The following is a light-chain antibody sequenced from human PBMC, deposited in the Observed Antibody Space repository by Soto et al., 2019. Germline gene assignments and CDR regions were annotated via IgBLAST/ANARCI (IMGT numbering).Light chain of an antibody. Sequence: DIQLTQSPSYLSASVGDRVTISCQATQDISNYLNWYQQKPGKAPKLLIYDASNLEAGVPSRFSGGGSGTHFTLTISSLQPEDIATYYCQQYHNLLLSFGGGTKVDIK. CDR2: DAS. V-gene: IGKV1-33*01. CDR3: QQYHNLLLS. CDR1: QDISNY. J-gene: IGKJ4*01.